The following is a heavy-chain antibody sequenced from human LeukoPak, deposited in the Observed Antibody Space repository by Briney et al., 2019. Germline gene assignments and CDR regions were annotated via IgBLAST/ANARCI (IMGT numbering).Heavy chain of an antibody. V-gene: IGHV6-1*01. CDR2: TYYRSKWYS. CDR3: ARNDDGIKSNDSSGWSRRTLRGTVPDY. Sequence: SQTLSLTCAISGDSFSSSSAAWNWIRQSPSRGLEWLGRTYYRSKWYSDSAVSVKSRITINPDTSKNQFSLKLSSVTAADTAVYYCARNDDGIKSNDSSGWSRRTLRGTVPDYWGQGTLVTVSS. J-gene: IGHJ4*02. CDR1: GDSFSSSSAA. D-gene: IGHD6-19*01.